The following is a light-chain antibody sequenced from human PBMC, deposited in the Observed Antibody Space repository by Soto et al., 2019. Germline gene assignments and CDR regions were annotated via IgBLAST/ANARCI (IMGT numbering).Light chain of an antibody. Sequence: DIQMTQSPSSVSASVGDRVTITCRASQGINNWLAWYQQKPGKAPKLLIYAASSLQSGVPSRFSGSGSGTDFTLIITSLQPEDFATYYCQQANSFPRTFGQGTKVEIK. J-gene: IGKJ1*01. CDR2: AAS. V-gene: IGKV1-12*01. CDR3: QQANSFPRT. CDR1: QGINNW.